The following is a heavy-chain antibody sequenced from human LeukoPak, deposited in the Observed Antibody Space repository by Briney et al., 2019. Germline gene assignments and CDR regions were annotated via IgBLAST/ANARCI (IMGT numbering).Heavy chain of an antibody. CDR1: GFTFTKAW. V-gene: IGHV3-15*01. D-gene: IGHD2-2*01. J-gene: IGHJ5*02. Sequence: GGSLRLSCAASGFTFTKAWMSWVRQAPGKGLEWIGRIKSKTEGETTDYAAPMKGRFTISRDDSKNTVYLQMNSLKTEDTGVYYCNPLYCSSTSCSWGQGTLVTVSS. CDR3: NPLYCSSTSCS. CDR2: IKSKTEGETT.